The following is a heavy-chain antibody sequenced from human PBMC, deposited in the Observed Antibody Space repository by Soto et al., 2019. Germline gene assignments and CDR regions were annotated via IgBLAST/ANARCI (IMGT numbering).Heavy chain of an antibody. Sequence: QVQLRESGPGLVKPSETLSLTCTVYGGSVSSGIYHWSWIRQSPGKGLEWVGHIFYSGSTNYGPSLKSRVPLSVDTSKNQFSPKLTSVTAADTAVYYCARHQMSGAYSRHNYYYGTDVWGQGTTVTVSS. CDR1: GGSVSSGIYH. D-gene: IGHD1-26*01. CDR3: ARHQMSGAYSRHNYYYGTDV. CDR2: IFYSGST. J-gene: IGHJ6*02. V-gene: IGHV4-61*01.